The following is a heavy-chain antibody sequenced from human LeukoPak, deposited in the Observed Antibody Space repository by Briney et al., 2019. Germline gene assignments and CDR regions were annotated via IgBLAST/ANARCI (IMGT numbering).Heavy chain of an antibody. CDR3: ARGPTKGNAFDI. D-gene: IGHD2-8*01. J-gene: IGHJ3*02. CDR1: GFTFSSYW. Sequence: GSLRLSCAASGFTFSSYWMSWVRQAPGKGLEWVANIRQDGSEKYYVDSVKGRFTISRDNAKNSLYLQMNSLRAKDTAVYYCARGPTKGNAFDIWGQGTMVTVSS. V-gene: IGHV3-7*01. CDR2: IRQDGSEK.